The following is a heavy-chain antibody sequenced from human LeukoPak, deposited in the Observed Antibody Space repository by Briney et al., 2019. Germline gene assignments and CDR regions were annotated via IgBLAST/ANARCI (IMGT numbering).Heavy chain of an antibody. V-gene: IGHV3-7*04. CDR2: IKQDGSEK. D-gene: IGHD6-19*01. CDR3: ARDLEPVAGIYYYYYYGMDV. CDR1: GFTFSSYW. Sequence: GGSLRLSCAASGFTFSSYWMSWVRQAPGKGLEWVANIKQDGSEKYYVDSVKGRFTISRDNAKNSLYLQMNSLRAEDTAVYYCARDLEPVAGIYYYYYYGMDVWGQGTTVTVSS. J-gene: IGHJ6*02.